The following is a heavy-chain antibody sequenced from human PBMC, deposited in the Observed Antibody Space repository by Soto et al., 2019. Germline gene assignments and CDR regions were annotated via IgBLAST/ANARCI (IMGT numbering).Heavy chain of an antibody. CDR3: AKIKEGGASFDF. D-gene: IGHD3-16*01. CDR1: GGSISTYY. Sequence: SETLSLTCAFSGGSISTYYWTWIRQPPGKGLEWIGYIYYSGSTHYNPSLRGRVSMSIDTSNNQFSLRLTSVTAADTAVYYCAKIKEGGASFDFWGQGTIVTVSS. CDR2: IYYSGST. J-gene: IGHJ3*01. V-gene: IGHV4-59*01.